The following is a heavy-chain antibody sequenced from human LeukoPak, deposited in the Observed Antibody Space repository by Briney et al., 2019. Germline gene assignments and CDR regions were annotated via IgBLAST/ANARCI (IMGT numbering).Heavy chain of an antibody. D-gene: IGHD4-17*01. CDR3: AKSDPYGDSLIEI. CDR2: ISSTGGTI. CDR1: GFTFSGYV. J-gene: IGHJ4*02. Sequence: GGSLRLSCAASGFTFSGYVMNWVRQAPGKGLEWLSHISSTGGTIYYADSVKGRLTVSRDNAKNSLYLQMNSLRAEDTAVYYCAKSDPYGDSLIEIWGQGALVTVSS. V-gene: IGHV3-48*03.